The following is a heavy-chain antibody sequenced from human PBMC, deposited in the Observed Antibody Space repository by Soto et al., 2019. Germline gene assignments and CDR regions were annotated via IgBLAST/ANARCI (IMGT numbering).Heavy chain of an antibody. Sequence: EVQLVESGGGLVKPGGSLRLSCAASGFTFTDYTMNWVRQAPGRGLEWVSSISAISSYIYYADSVKGRFTISRDNAKNSLSLHMNSLRAEDTAVYYCTRDDGYRPPRTGFDYWGQGSLVTVSS. CDR1: GFTFTDYT. CDR3: TRDDGYRPPRTGFDY. D-gene: IGHD2-8*02. V-gene: IGHV3-21*01. J-gene: IGHJ4*02. CDR2: ISAISSYI.